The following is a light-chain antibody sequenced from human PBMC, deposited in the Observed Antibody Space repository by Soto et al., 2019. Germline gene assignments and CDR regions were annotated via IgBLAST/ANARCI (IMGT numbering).Light chain of an antibody. CDR1: NSDVGTYNL. CDR3: CSYAGSSTYV. V-gene: IGLV2-23*02. Sequence: QSALTQPASVSGSPGQSITISCTGTNSDVGTYNLVSWYQQHPGKAPKVMIYEVSKRPSGVSNRFSGSKSGNTASLTISGLQAEDEADYYCCSYAGSSTYVFGTGTKVTVL. CDR2: EVS. J-gene: IGLJ1*01.